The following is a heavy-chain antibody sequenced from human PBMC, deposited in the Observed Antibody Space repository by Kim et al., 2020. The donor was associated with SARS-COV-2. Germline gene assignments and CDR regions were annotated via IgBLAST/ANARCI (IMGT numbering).Heavy chain of an antibody. CDR3: ARDMMAWIGYYFTYYYG. D-gene: IGHD3-3*01. Sequence: GGSLRLSCAASGFTFNTYGMHWVRQAPGRGLEWVAVIWYDGSDKYYADSVKGRFTISRDQTTNTLYLQMNNLIVEDTAVYYCARDMMAWIGYYFTYYYG. CDR2: IWYDGSDK. CDR1: GFTFNTYG. J-gene: IGHJ6*01. V-gene: IGHV3-33*01.